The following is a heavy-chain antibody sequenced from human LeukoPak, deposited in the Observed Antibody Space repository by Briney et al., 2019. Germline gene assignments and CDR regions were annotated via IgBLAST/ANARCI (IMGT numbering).Heavy chain of an antibody. CDR1: GYSISSGYY. CDR3: ASPYSPIDY. CDR2: IYHSGST. J-gene: IGHJ4*02. D-gene: IGHD5-18*01. V-gene: IGHV4-38-2*02. Sequence: PSETLSLTCTVSGYSISSGYYWGWIRQPPGKGLEWIGSIYHSGSTYYNPSLKSRVTISVDTSKNQFSLKLSSVTAADTAVYYCASPYSPIDYWGQGTLVTVSS.